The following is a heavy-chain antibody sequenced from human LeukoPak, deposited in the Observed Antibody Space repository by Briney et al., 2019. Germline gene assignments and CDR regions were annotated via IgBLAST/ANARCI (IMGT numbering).Heavy chain of an antibody. CDR1: GFTFSSYA. V-gene: IGHV3-30-3*01. J-gene: IGHJ4*02. CDR3: AKDKETY. CDR2: ISYDGSNK. Sequence: GGTLRLSCAASGFTFSSYAMHWVRQAPGKGLEWVAVISYDGSNKYYADSVKGRFTISRDSSKNALYLQMNSLRVEDTALYYCAKDKETYWGQGTLVTVSS.